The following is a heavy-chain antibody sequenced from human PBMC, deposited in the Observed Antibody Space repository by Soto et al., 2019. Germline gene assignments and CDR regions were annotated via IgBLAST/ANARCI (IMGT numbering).Heavy chain of an antibody. D-gene: IGHD6-13*01. V-gene: IGHV4-59*01. J-gene: IGHJ6*02. CDR2: IYYSGST. Sequence: SSETLSLTCTVSGGSISSYYWSWIRQPPGKGLEWIGYIYYSGSTNYNPSLKSRVTISVDTSKNQFSLKLSSVTAADTAVYYCARGGMGSSWYPYSSSYGMDVWGQGTTVTVSS. CDR1: GGSISSYY. CDR3: ARGGMGSSWYPYSSSYGMDV.